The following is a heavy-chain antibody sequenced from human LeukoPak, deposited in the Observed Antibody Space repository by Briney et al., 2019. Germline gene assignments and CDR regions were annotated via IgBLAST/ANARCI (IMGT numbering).Heavy chain of an antibody. CDR3: ARQRSTRSCRVLYY. D-gene: IGHD2-2*01. V-gene: IGHV4-31*03. Sequence: SETLSLTCTVSGGTLSSGGDYWTWIRQSPGKGLEWIGYIFYDGGAYYNPSLESRLLISVDRSKKQFSLKVTSVTAADTAVYFCARQRSTRSCRVLYYWGQGILVTVSS. CDR1: GGTLSSGGDY. J-gene: IGHJ4*02. CDR2: IFYDGGA.